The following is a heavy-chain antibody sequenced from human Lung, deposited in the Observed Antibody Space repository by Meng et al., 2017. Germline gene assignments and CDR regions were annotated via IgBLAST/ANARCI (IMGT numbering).Heavy chain of an antibody. CDR2: MSFDGAQI. CDR1: GFTFNTYA. Sequence: QVERVESGGGVVQRGCSLRLSCAASGFTFNTYAMHWVRQAPGKGLEWVSLMSFDGAQIYYSDSVRGRFTISRDNSKNTLYLQMNSLRAEDTAVYYCARDKPPNDVWGRGTLVTVSS. CDR3: ARDKPPNDV. V-gene: IGHV3-30*01. J-gene: IGHJ2*01.